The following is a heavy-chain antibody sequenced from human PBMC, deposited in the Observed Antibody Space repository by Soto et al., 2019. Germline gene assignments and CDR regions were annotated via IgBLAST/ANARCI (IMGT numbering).Heavy chain of an antibody. D-gene: IGHD3-3*01. CDR1: GYTFTSYA. Sequence: ASVKVSCKASGYTFTSYAMHWVRQAPGQRLEWMGWINAGNGNTKYSQKFQGRVTITRDTSASTAYMVLSSLRSEDTAVYYCARGFSDFWSGYYGTGYYYYGMDVWGQGTTVTVSS. J-gene: IGHJ6*02. CDR3: ARGFSDFWSGYYGTGYYYYGMDV. CDR2: INAGNGNT. V-gene: IGHV1-3*01.